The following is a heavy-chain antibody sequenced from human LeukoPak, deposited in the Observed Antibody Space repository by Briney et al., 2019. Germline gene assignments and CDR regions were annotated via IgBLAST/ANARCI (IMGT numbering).Heavy chain of an antibody. CDR3: ARANDYGDYIWFDP. Sequence: PSQTLSLTCAVSGGSISSGGYSWSWIRQPPGKGLEWIGYIYYSGSTNYNPSLKSRVTISVDTSKNQFSLKLSSVTAADTAVYYCARANDYGDYIWFDPWGQGTLVTVSS. J-gene: IGHJ5*02. CDR2: IYYSGST. D-gene: IGHD4-17*01. V-gene: IGHV4-61*08. CDR1: GGSISSGGYS.